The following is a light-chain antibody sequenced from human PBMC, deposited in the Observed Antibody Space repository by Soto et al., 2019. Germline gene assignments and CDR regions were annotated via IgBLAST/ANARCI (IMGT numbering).Light chain of an antibody. J-gene: IGKJ4*01. CDR2: AAS. V-gene: IGKV3-15*01. Sequence: EIGMTQSPATLSVSPGERATLSCRASQSVRTDLAWYQQKPGQPPRLLIYAASTRATGVPARFSGSGSGTEFTLTISSLQSEDFGVYYCQQYNKWPPLTFGGGTKVEI. CDR1: QSVRTD. CDR3: QQYNKWPPLT.